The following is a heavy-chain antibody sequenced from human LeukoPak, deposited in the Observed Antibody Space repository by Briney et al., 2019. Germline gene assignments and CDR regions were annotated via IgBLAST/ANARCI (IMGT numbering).Heavy chain of an antibody. Sequence: QPGGSLRLSCEASGFTFRSHWMSWVRQAPGKGLEWVANIHQYGGEKYYVDSVRGRFSISRDNAKNSLYLEMNSLRAEDTAVYYCARGIGIFYGMDVWGEGTTVTVSS. CDR3: ARGIGIFYGMDV. CDR1: GFTFRSHW. V-gene: IGHV3-7*01. D-gene: IGHD3-3*01. CDR2: IHQYGGEK. J-gene: IGHJ6*04.